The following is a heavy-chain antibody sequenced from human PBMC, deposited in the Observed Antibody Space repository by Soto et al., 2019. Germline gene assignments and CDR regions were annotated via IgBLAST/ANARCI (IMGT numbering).Heavy chain of an antibody. Sequence: QLHLVQSGAVVKKPGASVTVSCSASGYPVTAYYMHWVRQAPGRGLEWMGGINPATGAAKYTQTFQGRVTMTRDTSTSTVFMEPSGLTSEDTAGFYCARGGGVGVAGSAAFEMWGQGTLVTVSS. CDR2: INPATGAA. D-gene: IGHD3-3*01. CDR1: GYPVTAYY. V-gene: IGHV1-46*01. CDR3: ARGGGVGVAGSAAFEM. J-gene: IGHJ3*02.